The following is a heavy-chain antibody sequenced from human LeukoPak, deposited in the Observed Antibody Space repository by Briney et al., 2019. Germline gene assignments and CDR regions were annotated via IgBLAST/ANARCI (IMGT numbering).Heavy chain of an antibody. CDR2: IYNGRNT. CDR3: AQTTGWPGFDF. J-gene: IGHJ4*02. CDR1: GASTSDKY. D-gene: IGHD6-19*01. V-gene: IGHV4-59*08. Sequence: PSETLSLTCSASGASTSDKYWSWIRQSPGRTLEWIDHIYNGRNTKYNPSLTSRVTISVDTSKNQFSLSLTSVTAADTAMYYCAQTTGWPGFDFWGPGALVTVSS.